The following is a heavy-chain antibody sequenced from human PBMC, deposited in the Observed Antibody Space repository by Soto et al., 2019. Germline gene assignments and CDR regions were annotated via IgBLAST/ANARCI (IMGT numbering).Heavy chain of an antibody. CDR3: AKNPGYYYDSTGYHFDY. Sequence: EVQLLESGGGLVQPGGSLRLSCAASEFTFSNYAMSWVRQAPGKGLEWVSAISYGGGTTYYADSVKGRVTISRDTSKNTLYLQMNSLRAEYTAVYYCAKNPGYYYDSTGYHFDYWGQGTLVTVSS. D-gene: IGHD3-22*01. CDR2: ISYGGGTT. CDR1: EFTFSNYA. J-gene: IGHJ4*02. V-gene: IGHV3-23*01.